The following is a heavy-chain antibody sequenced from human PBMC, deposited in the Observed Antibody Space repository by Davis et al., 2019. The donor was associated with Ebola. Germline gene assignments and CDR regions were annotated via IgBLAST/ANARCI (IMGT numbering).Heavy chain of an antibody. Sequence: PGGSLRLSCAASGFTFSSYGMHWVRQAPGKGPEWVAAISYDGSKKYYADSVKGRFTVSRDNSRSALSLQMNSLRPTDTAVYYCAKDLSYCTGDSCYGLDVWGTGTTVSVSS. CDR3: AKDLSYCTGDSCYGLDV. CDR2: ISYDGSKK. J-gene: IGHJ6*04. V-gene: IGHV3-30*18. CDR1: GFTFSSYG. D-gene: IGHD2-15*01.